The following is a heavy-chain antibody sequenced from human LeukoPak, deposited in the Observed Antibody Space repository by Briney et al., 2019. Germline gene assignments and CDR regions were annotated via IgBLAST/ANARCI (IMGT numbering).Heavy chain of an antibody. J-gene: IGHJ4*02. V-gene: IGHV1-2*02. CDR2: INPNDGNT. Sequence: ASVTVSCKASGYTFTDYYMHWVRQAPGQGFEWMGWINPNDGNTNYAQKFQGRVTMTRDTSISTAHMEVSRLRSDDTAVYYCARANFLYCSSTTCLFDYWGQGTLVTVSS. CDR1: GYTFTDYY. CDR3: ARANFLYCSSTTCLFDY. D-gene: IGHD2-2*01.